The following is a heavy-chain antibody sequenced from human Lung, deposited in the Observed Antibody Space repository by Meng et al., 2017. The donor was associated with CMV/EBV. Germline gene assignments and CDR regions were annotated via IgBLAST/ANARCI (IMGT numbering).Heavy chain of an antibody. V-gene: IGHV5-51*01. D-gene: IGHD6-13*01. Sequence: GEXXKISCKSSGYSFATYWIGWVRQMPGKDLEWMGMIYCGDSKTIYSPFFQGQVTISADKSISTAHLQWSSLQASDTAMYYCARHYDSSWFGYWGQGTLVTVSS. J-gene: IGHJ4*02. CDR1: GYSFATYW. CDR3: ARHYDSSWFGY. CDR2: IYCGDSKT.